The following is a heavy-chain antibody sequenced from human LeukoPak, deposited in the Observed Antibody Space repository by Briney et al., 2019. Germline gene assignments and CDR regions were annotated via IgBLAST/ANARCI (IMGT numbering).Heavy chain of an antibody. J-gene: IGHJ4*02. CDR2: IYHSGST. CDR3: ARGRGYSSPTDY. CDR1: GGSISSGGYS. D-gene: IGHD5-18*01. V-gene: IGHV4-30-2*01. Sequence: SQTLSLTCAVSGGSISSGGYSWSWIRQPPGKGLEWIGYIYHSGSTYYNTSLKSRVTISVDRSKNQFSLKLTSVTAADTAVYYCARGRGYSSPTDYWGQGTLVTVSS.